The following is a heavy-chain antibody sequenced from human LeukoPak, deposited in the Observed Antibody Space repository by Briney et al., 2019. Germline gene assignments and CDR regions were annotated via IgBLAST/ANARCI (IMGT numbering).Heavy chain of an antibody. D-gene: IGHD3-9*01. CDR1: GGTFSSYA. J-gene: IGHJ5*02. CDR3: ARGDVLRYFDWLSQRGFDP. CDR2: IIPIFGTA. Sequence: WASVKVSCKASGGTFSSYAISWVRQAPGQGLEWMGGIIPIFGTANYAQKFQGRVTITADKSTSTAYMELSSLRSEDTAVYYCARGDVLRYFDWLSQRGFDPWGQGTLVTVSS. V-gene: IGHV1-69*06.